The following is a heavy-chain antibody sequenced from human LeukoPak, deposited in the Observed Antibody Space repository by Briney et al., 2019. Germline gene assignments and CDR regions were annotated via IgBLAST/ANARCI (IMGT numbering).Heavy chain of an antibody. V-gene: IGHV3-21*06. J-gene: IGHJ3*02. CDR3: AEFDPINAFDI. Sequence: KPGGSLRLSCAVSGIRFTSYTMSWVRQPPGKGLEWVSSITSGRTYVYYSASVKGRFTISRDNAKNSVYLQMNGLRAEDTAVYYCAEFDPINAFDIWGQGTMVTVSS. D-gene: IGHD3-9*01. CDR1: GIRFTSYT. CDR2: ITSGRTYV.